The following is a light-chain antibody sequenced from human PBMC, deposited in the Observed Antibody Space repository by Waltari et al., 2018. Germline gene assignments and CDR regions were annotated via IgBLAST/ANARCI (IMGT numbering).Light chain of an antibody. CDR1: RSVLYSGNRINY. V-gene: IGKV4-1*01. CDR2: RAS. CDR3: QQYDERPVT. J-gene: IGKJ4*01. Sequence: DIVMTQSPDSLAVPLGERATISCKSSRSVLYSGNRINYLAWYQQKPGQAPRLLTYRASTRDTGVPDRFSGSGSGTDFTLTISSLQAEDVAVYYCQQYDERPVTFGGGTKVDIK.